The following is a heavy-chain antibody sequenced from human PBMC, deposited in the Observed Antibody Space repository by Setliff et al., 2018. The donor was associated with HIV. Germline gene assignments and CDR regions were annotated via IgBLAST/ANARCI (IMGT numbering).Heavy chain of an antibody. CDR1: GFTFHDYT. CDR3: AGIGDYSISGVAFHI. CDR2: ISWDGGST. D-gene: IGHD4-4*01. V-gene: IGHV3-43*01. J-gene: IGHJ3*02. Sequence: PGGSLRLSCAASGFTFHDYTMHWVRQAPGKGLEWVSLISWDGGSTYYADSVKGRFTISRDNSKNSLYLQMNSLTAGDTAVYFCAGIGDYSISGVAFHIWGQGTMVTVSS.